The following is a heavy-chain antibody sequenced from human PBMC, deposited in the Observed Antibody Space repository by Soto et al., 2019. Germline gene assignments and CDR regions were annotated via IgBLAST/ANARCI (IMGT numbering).Heavy chain of an antibody. J-gene: IGHJ4*02. CDR3: AEGSFGFDY. V-gene: IGHV3-23*01. CDR2: ISKSGDST. CDR1: GVTFTSYA. Sequence: GSLRLSCAASGVTFTSYAMTWVRQVPGEGLQWVSSISKSGDSTYYADSVKGRFTTSRDNSKNTLYLQMNSLRAEDTAIYYCAEGSFGFDYWGQGTLVTVSS. D-gene: IGHD3-10*01.